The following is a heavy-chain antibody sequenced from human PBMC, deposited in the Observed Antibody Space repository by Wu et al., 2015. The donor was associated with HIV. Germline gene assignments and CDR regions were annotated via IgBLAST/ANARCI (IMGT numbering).Heavy chain of an antibody. V-gene: IGHV1-46*01. CDR1: GYTFTTYP. D-gene: IGHD4/OR15-4a*01. CDR2: FNPSGNWR. Sequence: QVQLVQSGAEVKEPGASVKMSCKASGYTFTTYPVHWVRQAPGRGLEWVGTFNPSGNWRRNALKFRDRISMTRDMSTSIFYMELKRLTSEDTAVYYCGREQYGAVSGLSMDVWGRGTTVIVSS. J-gene: IGHJ6*03. CDR3: GREQYGAVSGLSMDV.